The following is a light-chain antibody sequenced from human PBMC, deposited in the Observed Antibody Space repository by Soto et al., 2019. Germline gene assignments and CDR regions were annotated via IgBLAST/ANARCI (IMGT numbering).Light chain of an antibody. CDR2: GNT. CDR3: QSYDGSLSGYV. J-gene: IGLJ1*01. V-gene: IGLV1-40*01. CDR1: SSNIGAGYD. Sequence: QSVLTQPPSVSGAPGQRVTISCTGSSSNIGAGYDVSWYQQLPGTAPKFLIYGNTDRPSGVPDRFSGSKSGTSASLAITGLQAEDEADYYCQSYDGSLSGYVFGTGTKVTVL.